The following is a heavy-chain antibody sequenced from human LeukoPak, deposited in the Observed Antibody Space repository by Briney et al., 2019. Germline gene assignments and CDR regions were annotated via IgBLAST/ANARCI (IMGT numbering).Heavy chain of an antibody. CDR3: ARDGSRSWSDY. V-gene: IGHV3-21*01. J-gene: IGHJ4*02. CDR2: IGSSSSYI. Sequence: GGSLRLSCAASGFTVSTHSMNWVRQAPGKGLEWVSSIGSSSSYISYADSVKGRFTMSRDNAKNSLYLQMNSLRAEDTAVYYCARDGSRSWSDYWGQGPLVTVSS. D-gene: IGHD6-13*01. CDR1: GFTVSTHS.